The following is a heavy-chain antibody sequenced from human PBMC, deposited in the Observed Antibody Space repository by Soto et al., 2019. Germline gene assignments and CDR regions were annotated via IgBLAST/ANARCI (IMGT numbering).Heavy chain of an antibody. J-gene: IGHJ4*02. CDR2: IYSGGST. V-gene: IGHV3-66*01. Sequence: GGSLRLSCAASGFTVSSNYMSWVRQAPGKGLGWVSVIYSGGSTYYADSVKGRFTISRDNSKNTLYLQMNSLRAEDTAVYYCAKDLYSGYDFFFDYWGQGTLVTGSS. CDR3: AKDLYSGYDFFFDY. D-gene: IGHD5-12*01. CDR1: GFTVSSNY.